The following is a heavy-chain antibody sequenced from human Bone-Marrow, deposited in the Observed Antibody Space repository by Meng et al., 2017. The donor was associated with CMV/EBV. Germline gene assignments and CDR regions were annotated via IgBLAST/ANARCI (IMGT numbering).Heavy chain of an antibody. CDR1: GFTFSSYW. CDR3: ARGVVPAARPGYYYGMDV. J-gene: IGHJ6*02. CDR2: IKQDGSEK. V-gene: IGHV3-7*01. Sequence: ESLKISCAASGFTFSSYWMHWVRQAPGKGLEWVANIKQDGSEKYYVDSVKGRFTISRDNAKNSLYLQMNSLRAEDTAVYYCARGVVPAARPGYYYGMDVWGQRTTVTVSS. D-gene: IGHD2-2*01.